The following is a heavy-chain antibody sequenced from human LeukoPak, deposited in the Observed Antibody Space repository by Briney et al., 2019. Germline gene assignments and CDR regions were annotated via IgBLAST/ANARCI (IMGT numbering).Heavy chain of an antibody. J-gene: IGHJ4*02. D-gene: IGHD3-3*01. CDR2: INPNSGGT. CDR3: ATTPQGGVEWLLGDFDY. Sequence: GASVKVSCKASGYTFTGYYMHWVRQAPGQGLEWMGWINPNSGGTNYAQKFQGWVTMTRDTSISTAYMELSRLRSEDTAVYYCATTPQGGVEWLLGDFDYWGQGTLVTVSS. V-gene: IGHV1-2*04. CDR1: GYTFTGYY.